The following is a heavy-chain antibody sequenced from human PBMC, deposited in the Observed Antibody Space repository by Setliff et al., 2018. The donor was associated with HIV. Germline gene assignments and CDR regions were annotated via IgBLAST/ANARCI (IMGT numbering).Heavy chain of an antibody. Sequence: SETLSLTCTVSGGSVNSYYWSWIRQPAGKGLEWIGRIYTSGSANYNPSLKSRVTMSVDTSKNQFSLKLTSVTAADTAVYYCARSAYDILTGEWYFDYWGQGTLVTVSS. CDR1: GGSVNSYY. CDR3: ARSAYDILTGEWYFDY. CDR2: IYTSGSA. V-gene: IGHV4-4*07. D-gene: IGHD3-9*01. J-gene: IGHJ4*02.